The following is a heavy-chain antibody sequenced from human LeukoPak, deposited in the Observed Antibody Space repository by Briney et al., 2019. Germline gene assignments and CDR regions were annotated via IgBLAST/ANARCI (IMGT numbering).Heavy chain of an antibody. Sequence: GGSLRLSCAASGFTFSSYAMSWARQAPGKGLEWVSAISGSGGSTYYADSVKGRFTISRDNSKNTLYLQMNSLRAEDTAVYYCAKHPMIVVVTYFDYWGQGTLVTVSS. CDR3: AKHPMIVVVTYFDY. J-gene: IGHJ4*02. CDR1: GFTFSSYA. D-gene: IGHD3-22*01. V-gene: IGHV3-23*01. CDR2: ISGSGGST.